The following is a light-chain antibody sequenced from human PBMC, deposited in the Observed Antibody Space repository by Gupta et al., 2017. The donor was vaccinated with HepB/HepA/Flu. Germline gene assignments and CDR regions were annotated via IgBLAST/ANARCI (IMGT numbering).Light chain of an antibody. CDR2: ATF. Sequence: DIQLTQSPAAVSASVGQSVTITCRASQRVDTWLAWYQHKPGKAPKLLIYATFSLQSGAPSRFRGSGSGTSSSLTISNLQPEDSATYFCQQDNRLPGTFGGGTRVEI. V-gene: IGKV1-12*01. CDR3: QQDNRLPGT. CDR1: QRVDTW. J-gene: IGKJ4*01.